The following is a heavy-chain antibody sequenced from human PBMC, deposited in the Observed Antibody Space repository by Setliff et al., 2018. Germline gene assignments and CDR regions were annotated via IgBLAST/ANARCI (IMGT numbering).Heavy chain of an antibody. V-gene: IGHV4-61*09. CDR1: GGSFDSDSHY. D-gene: IGHD3-3*01. J-gene: IGHJ4*02. CDR3: ARDHFGVAGDS. CDR2: IFKSGT. Sequence: SETLSLTCTVSGGSFDSDSHYWSWMRQPPGKGLEWIGHIFKSGTNFHPSFRSRVSMSVDTSKSQFSLELTSVTAADTALYYCARDHFGVAGDSWGPGTLVTVSS.